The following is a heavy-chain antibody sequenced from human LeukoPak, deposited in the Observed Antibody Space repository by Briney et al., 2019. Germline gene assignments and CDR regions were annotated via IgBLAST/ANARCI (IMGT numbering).Heavy chain of an antibody. V-gene: IGHV3-23*01. CDR1: GITFSNYA. CDR2: ISGSAHKI. CDR3: AGRVTGYSSGYVH. J-gene: IGHJ4*02. D-gene: IGHD5-18*01. Sequence: PGGSLRLSCVASGITFSNYAVSWVRQAPEKGLDWVSVISGSAHKIRYADSVKGRFTISRDNSENIVYLQMNNLRAEDTAVYYCAGRVTGYSSGYVHWGQGTLVTVSS.